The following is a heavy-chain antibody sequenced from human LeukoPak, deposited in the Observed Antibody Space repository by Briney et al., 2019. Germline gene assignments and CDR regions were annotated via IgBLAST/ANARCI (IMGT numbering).Heavy chain of an antibody. CDR2: ISSSSSYI. Sequence: GGSLRLSCAASGFTFSSYSMNWVRQAPGKGLEWVSSISSSSSYIYYADSVKGRFTISRDNAKNSLYLQMNSLRAEDTAVYYCARRLERLWWFDPWGQGTLVTVSS. D-gene: IGHD1-1*01. CDR1: GFTFSSYS. J-gene: IGHJ5*02. V-gene: IGHV3-21*01. CDR3: ARRLERLWWFDP.